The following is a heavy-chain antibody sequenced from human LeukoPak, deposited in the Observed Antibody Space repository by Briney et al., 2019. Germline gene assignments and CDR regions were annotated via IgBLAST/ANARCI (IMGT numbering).Heavy chain of an antibody. D-gene: IGHD6-13*01. CDR1: GYTFTSYY. CDR2: INPSGGST. J-gene: IGHJ3*02. Sequence: GASVKVSCKASGYTFTSYYMHWVRQAPGQGLEWMGIINPSGGSTSYAQKFQGRVTMTRDTSTSTVYMELSSLRSEDTAVYYCAREKEIAAAGNDAFDIWGQGTTVTVSS. CDR3: AREKEIAAAGNDAFDI. V-gene: IGHV1-46*01.